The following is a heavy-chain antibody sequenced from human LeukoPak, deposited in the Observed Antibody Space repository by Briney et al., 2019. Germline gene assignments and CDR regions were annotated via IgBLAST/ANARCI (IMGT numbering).Heavy chain of an antibody. CDR2: ISAYNGNT. Sequence: ASVKVSCKASGYTFTSYGISWVRQAPGQGLEWRGWISAYNGNTNYAQKLQGRVTMTTDTSTSTAYMELRSLRSDDTAVYYCARLGIYDFWSGYYTLDYWGQGTLVTVSS. D-gene: IGHD3-3*01. J-gene: IGHJ4*02. CDR3: ARLGIYDFWSGYYTLDY. V-gene: IGHV1-18*01. CDR1: GYTFTSYG.